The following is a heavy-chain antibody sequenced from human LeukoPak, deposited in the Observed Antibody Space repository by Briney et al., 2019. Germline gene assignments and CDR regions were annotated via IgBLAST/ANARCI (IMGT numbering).Heavy chain of an antibody. D-gene: IGHD3-22*01. CDR1: GYTFTGYC. V-gene: IGHV1-2*02. CDR2: INPKSGGT. Sequence: ASVTVSCMASGYTFTGYCMGWVRQAAREGREWMGWINPKSGGTKYAQTFEGRVTMTRGTAISTAYMELSRLISDDTAVYYCARVPLSDYYDSSGYRNIDYWGQGTLVTVSS. CDR3: ARVPLSDYYDSSGYRNIDY. J-gene: IGHJ4*02.